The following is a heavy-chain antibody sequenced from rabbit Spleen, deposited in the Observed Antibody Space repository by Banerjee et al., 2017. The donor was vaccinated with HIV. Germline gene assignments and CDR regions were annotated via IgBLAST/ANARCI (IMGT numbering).Heavy chain of an antibody. CDR3: ARDTGSSFSSYGMDL. Sequence: QEQLEESGGDLVKPEGSLTLTCKASGFDLSSYYYMCWVRQAPGKGLEWIGTIGTSTTYYASWAKGRFTISKTSSTKVTLQMTSLTAADTATYFCARDTGSSFSSYGMDLWGPGTLVTVS. CDR2: IGTSTT. CDR1: GFDLSSYYY. V-gene: IGHV1S45*01. D-gene: IGHD8-1*01. J-gene: IGHJ6*01.